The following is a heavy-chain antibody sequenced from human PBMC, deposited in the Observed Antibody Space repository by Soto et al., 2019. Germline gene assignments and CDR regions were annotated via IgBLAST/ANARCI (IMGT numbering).Heavy chain of an antibody. J-gene: IGHJ4*02. CDR1: GYTFTGYY. CDR3: ARLASGISVDSAMGF. V-gene: IGHV1-69*13. Sequence: SVKVSCKASGYTFTGYYMHWVRQAPGQGLEWMGGIIPIFGTANYAQKFQGRVTITADESTSTAYMQRSSLRSDDTAVYYCARLASGISVDSAMGFWGQGTMVTVSS. CDR2: IIPIFGTA. D-gene: IGHD6-19*01.